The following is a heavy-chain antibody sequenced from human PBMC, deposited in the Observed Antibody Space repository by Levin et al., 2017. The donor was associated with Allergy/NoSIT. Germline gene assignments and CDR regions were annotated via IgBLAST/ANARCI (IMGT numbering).Heavy chain of an antibody. J-gene: IGHJ6*02. CDR3: ARIAARNYYGMDV. CDR1: GFSLSTSGMC. D-gene: IGHD6-6*01. V-gene: IGHV2-70*11. Sequence: QTLSLTCTFSGFSLSTSGMCVSWIRQPPGKALEWLARIDWDDDKYYSTSLKTRLTISKDTSKNQVVLTMTNMDPVDTATYYCARIAARNYYGMDVWGQGTTVTVSS. CDR2: IDWDDDK.